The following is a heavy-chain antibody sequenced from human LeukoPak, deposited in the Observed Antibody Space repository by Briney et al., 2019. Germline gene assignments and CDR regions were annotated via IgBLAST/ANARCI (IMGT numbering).Heavy chain of an antibody. Sequence: GGSLRPSCAASGFTFSSYSMNWVRQAPGKGLEWVSYISSSSSTIYYADSVKGRFTISRDNAKNSLYLQMNSLRAEDTAVYYCAGGFMFDSDGGATSIWCGYWGQGTLVTVSS. D-gene: IGHD3-16*01. CDR3: AGGFMFDSDGGATSIWCGY. CDR1: GFTFSSYS. CDR2: ISSSSSTI. V-gene: IGHV3-48*01. J-gene: IGHJ4*02.